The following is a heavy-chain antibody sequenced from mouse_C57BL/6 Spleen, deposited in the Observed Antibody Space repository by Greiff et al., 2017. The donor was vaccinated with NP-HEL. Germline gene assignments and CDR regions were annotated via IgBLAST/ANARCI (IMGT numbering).Heavy chain of an antibody. CDR2: ISSGSSTI. CDR3: ARVDYGGVMYY. Sequence: EVQLVESGGGLVKPGGSLKLSCAASGFTFSDYGMHWVRQAPEKGLEWVAYISSGSSTIYYADTVKGRFTIARDNAKNTLFRQMTSLRSEDTAMYYCARVDYGGVMYYWGQGTSVTVSS. D-gene: IGHD1-2*01. J-gene: IGHJ4*01. V-gene: IGHV5-17*01. CDR1: GFTFSDYG.